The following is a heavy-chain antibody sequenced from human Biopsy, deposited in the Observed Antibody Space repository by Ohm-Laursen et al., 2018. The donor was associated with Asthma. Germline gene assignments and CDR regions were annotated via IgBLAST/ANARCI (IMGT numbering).Heavy chain of an antibody. CDR1: GYNFISFA. J-gene: IGHJ3*02. CDR3: ARTYYDFLTGQVNDVFAI. D-gene: IGHD3-9*01. CDR2: INAGNGNT. Sequence: GASVKVSCKASGYNFISFAIHWVRQAPGQRLEWMGWINAGNGNTKYSQKFQGRVTITRDTSASTAYMDLSSLRSEDTAVYYCARTYYDFLTGQVNDVFAIWGQGTMVTVSS. V-gene: IGHV1-3*01.